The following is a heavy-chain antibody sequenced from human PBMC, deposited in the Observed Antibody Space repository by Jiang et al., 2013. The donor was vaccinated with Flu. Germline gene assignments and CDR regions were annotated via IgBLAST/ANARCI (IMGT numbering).Heavy chain of an antibody. CDR2: IDPSDSYT. D-gene: IGHD2-2*03. Sequence: SWVRQMPGKGLEWMGRIDPSDSYTNYSPSFQGHVTISADKSISTAYLQWSSLKASDTAMYYCASGLGSVLDIVVVPASRTDYYGMDVWGQGTTVTVSS. J-gene: IGHJ6*02. CDR3: ASGLGSVLDIVVVPASRTDYYGMDV. V-gene: IGHV5-10-1*01.